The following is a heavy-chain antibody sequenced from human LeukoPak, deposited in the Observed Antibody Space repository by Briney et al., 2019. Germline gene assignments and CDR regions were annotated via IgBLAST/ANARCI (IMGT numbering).Heavy chain of an antibody. CDR1: GGSISSYY. D-gene: IGHD6-19*01. J-gene: IGHJ5*02. CDR2: IYTSGST. Sequence: SQTLSLTCTVSGGSISSYYWSWIRQPAGKGLEWIGRIYTSGSTNYNPSLKSRVTMSVDTSKNQFSLKLSSVTAADTAVYYCARGQGWYLYEWFDPWGQGTLVTVSS. CDR3: ARGQGWYLYEWFDP. V-gene: IGHV4-4*07.